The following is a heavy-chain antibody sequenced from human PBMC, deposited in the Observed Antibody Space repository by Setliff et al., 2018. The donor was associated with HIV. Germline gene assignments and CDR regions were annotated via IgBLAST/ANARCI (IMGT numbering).Heavy chain of an antibody. CDR2: VGYDGYNK. Sequence: GGSLRLSCAASAFTFSNYGMHWVRQAPGKGLEWVAVVGYDGYNKYNVDSVKGRFTISRDNSKNTLYLQMNSLRPEDTAVYYCAKDSGVTTTEGYFDYWGQGTLVTVSS. D-gene: IGHD4-17*01. CDR3: AKDSGVTTTEGYFDY. CDR1: AFTFSNYG. J-gene: IGHJ4*02. V-gene: IGHV3-30*02.